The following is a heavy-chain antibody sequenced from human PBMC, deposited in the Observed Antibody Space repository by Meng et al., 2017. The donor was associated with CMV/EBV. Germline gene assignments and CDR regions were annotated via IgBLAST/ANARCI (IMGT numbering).Heavy chain of an antibody. CDR3: ARVWDSGWDY. CDR2: INHSGST. J-gene: IGHJ4*02. Sequence: QVQLRQWGAGLLKPSETLSLTCAVYGGSFSGYYWSWIRQPPGKGLEWIGEINHSGSTNYNPSLKSRVTISVDTSKNQFSLKLSSVTAADTVVYYCARVWDSGWDYWGQGTLVTVSS. CDR1: GGSFSGYY. V-gene: IGHV4-34*01. D-gene: IGHD3-22*01.